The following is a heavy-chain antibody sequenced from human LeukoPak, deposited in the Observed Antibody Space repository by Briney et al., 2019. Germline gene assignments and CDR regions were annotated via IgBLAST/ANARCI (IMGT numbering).Heavy chain of an antibody. CDR1: GYTFTIYE. J-gene: IGHJ4*02. V-gene: IGHV1-8*03. Sequence: GASVKVSCKASGYTFTIYEINWVRQATGQGLGWMGWMNPNSGNTGYAQKFQGRVTITRNTSITTAHMELSSLRSEDTAVYYCARGPGAIRLWGQGTLVTVSS. CDR2: MNPNSGNT. CDR3: ARGPGAIRL. D-gene: IGHD3-10*01.